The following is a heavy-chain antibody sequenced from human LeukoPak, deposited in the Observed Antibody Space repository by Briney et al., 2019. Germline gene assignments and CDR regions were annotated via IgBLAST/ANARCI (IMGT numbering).Heavy chain of an antibody. J-gene: IGHJ4*02. CDR1: GFTFSNYFW. CDR2: IRSDGGSS. CDR3: VRDLDLGGYSSFVS. V-gene: IGHV3-74*01. Sequence: GGSLRLSCAASGFTFSNYFWMHWVRQAPGKGLVWASLIRSDGGSSPYADSVKGRFTISRDNDKNTLYLQMNTLRAEDTAVYYCVRDLDLGGYSSFVSWGQGTLVTVSS. D-gene: IGHD4-23*01.